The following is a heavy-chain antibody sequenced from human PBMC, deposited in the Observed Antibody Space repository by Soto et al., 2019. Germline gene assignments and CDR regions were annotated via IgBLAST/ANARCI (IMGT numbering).Heavy chain of an antibody. CDR1: GFTFSSYA. CDR2: ISGGGGST. D-gene: IGHD7-27*01. J-gene: IGHJ4*02. V-gene: IGHV3-23*01. Sequence: EVQLLESGGGLVQPGGSLRLSCAASGFTFSSYAMSWVRQAPGKGLEWVSAISGGGGSTYYADSVKGRFTISRDNSENTLYLQMNSLRAEDTAVYYCAKDRGNWAFYSDYWGQGTLVTVSS. CDR3: AKDRGNWAFYSDY.